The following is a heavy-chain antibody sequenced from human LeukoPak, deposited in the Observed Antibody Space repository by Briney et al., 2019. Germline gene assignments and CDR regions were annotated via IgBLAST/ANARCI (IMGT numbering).Heavy chain of an antibody. D-gene: IGHD1-1*01. CDR2: IYHSGST. CDR1: GGSISSGGYY. V-gene: IGHV4-30-2*01. Sequence: PSQTLSLTCTVSGGSISSGGYYWSWIRQPPGKGLEWIGYIYHSGSTYYNPSLKSRVTISVETSKNQFSLRLSSVTAADTGVYYCARDGRSGTPEFDYWGQGTLVTVSS. CDR3: ARDGRSGTPEFDY. J-gene: IGHJ4*02.